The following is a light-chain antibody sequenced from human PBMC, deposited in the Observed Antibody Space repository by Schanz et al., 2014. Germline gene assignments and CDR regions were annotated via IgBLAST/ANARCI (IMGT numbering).Light chain of an antibody. CDR1: SSDVGGHDY. Sequence: QSALTQPPSASGAPGQSVTISCTGTSSDVGGHDYVSWYQHHPGKAPKVMIYQVTKRPSGVPDRFSGSKSGNTASLTVSGLQADDEADYYCCSYAGSYVFGGGTKLTVL. J-gene: IGLJ3*02. CDR2: QVT. V-gene: IGLV2-8*01. CDR3: CSYAGSYV.